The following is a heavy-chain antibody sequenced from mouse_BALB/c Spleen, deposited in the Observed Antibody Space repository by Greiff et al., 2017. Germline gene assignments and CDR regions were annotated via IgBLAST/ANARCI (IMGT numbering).Heavy chain of an antibody. CDR3: ARQGYDYDGYAMDY. V-gene: IGHV2-6-2*01. D-gene: IGHD2-4*01. CDR1: GFSLTSYG. Sequence: QVQLQQSGPDLVAPSQSLSITCTVSGFSLTSYGVHWVRQPPGKGLEWLVVIWSDGSTTYNSALKSRLSISKDNSKSQVFLKMNSLQTDDTAMYYCARQGYDYDGYAMDYWGQGTSVTVSS. J-gene: IGHJ4*01. CDR2: IWSDGST.